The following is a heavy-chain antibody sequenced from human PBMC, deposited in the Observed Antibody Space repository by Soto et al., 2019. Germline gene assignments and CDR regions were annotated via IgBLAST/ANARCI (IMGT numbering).Heavy chain of an antibody. CDR3: AHKLDTVDWFGP. D-gene: IGHD5-18*01. Sequence: QITLKESGPTLVKSTQTLTLTCSFSGFSLRNGGVGVGWMRQPPGKALEWVALIYGNDDKRYSPFLKNRLTLIKDTFKDQVVLTMTNVDPVDTATYYCAHKLDTVDWFGPWGQGILVTVSS. CDR1: GFSLRNGGVG. V-gene: IGHV2-5*01. J-gene: IGHJ5*02. CDR2: IYGNDDK.